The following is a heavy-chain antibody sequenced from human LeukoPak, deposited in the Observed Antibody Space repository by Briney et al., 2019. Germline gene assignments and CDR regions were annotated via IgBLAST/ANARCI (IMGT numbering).Heavy chain of an antibody. J-gene: IGHJ4*02. Sequence: ASVNVSCKASGYTFTSYYMHWVRQAPGQGLEWMGIINPSGGSTSYAQKFQGRVTMTRDTSTSTVYMELSSLRSEDTAVYYCARDYGDYYFDYWGQGTLVTVSS. CDR2: INPSGGST. V-gene: IGHV1-46*01. D-gene: IGHD4-17*01. CDR1: GYTFTSYY. CDR3: ARDYGDYYFDY.